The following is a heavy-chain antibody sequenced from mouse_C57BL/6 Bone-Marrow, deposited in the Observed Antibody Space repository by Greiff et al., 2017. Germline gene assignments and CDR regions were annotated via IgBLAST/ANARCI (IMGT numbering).Heavy chain of an antibody. CDR2: ISYDGSN. CDR1: GYSITSGYY. J-gene: IGHJ2*01. D-gene: IGHD1-1*01. CDR3: ARGDGSSYPYYFDY. V-gene: IGHV3-6*01. Sequence: DVKLQESGPGLVKPSQSLSLTCSVTGYSITSGYYWNWIRQFPGNKLEWMGYISYDGSNNYNPSLKNRISITRDTSKNQFFLKLNSVTTEDTATYYCARGDGSSYPYYFDYWGQGTTLTVSS.